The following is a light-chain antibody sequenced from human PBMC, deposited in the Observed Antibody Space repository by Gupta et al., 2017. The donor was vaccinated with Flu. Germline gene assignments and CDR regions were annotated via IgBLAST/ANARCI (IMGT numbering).Light chain of an antibody. J-gene: IGLJ1*01. Sequence: QSALTQPASVSGSPGQSITISCPGTSSDVGSYNLVSWYQQHPGKAPKLMIYDVSKRPSVVSNRCSGSKSGNTASLTISGLQAEDEADYYCCSYAGSSLFVFGTGTKVTVL. CDR1: SSDVGSYNL. CDR2: DVS. V-gene: IGLV2-23*02. CDR3: CSYAGSSLFV.